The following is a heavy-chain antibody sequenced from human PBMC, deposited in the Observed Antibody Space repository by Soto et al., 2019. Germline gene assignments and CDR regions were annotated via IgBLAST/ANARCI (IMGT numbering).Heavy chain of an antibody. CDR2: ISSSSSYI. D-gene: IGHD3-9*01. J-gene: IGHJ3*02. CDR1: GFTFSSYS. CDR3: ARGALRDILTGYYDDAFDI. V-gene: IGHV3-21*01. Sequence: GGALRLSCADSGFTFSSYSMNWVRQAPGKGLEWVSSISSSSSYIYYADSVKGRFTISRDNAKNSLYLQMNSLRAEDTAVYYCARGALRDILTGYYDDAFDIWGQGTMVTVSS.